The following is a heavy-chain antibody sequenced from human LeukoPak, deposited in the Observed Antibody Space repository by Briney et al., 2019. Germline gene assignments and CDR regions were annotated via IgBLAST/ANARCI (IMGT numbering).Heavy chain of an antibody. CDR2: ITPIFGTA. D-gene: IGHD3-22*01. CDR3: ARSTYYYDSSGYYPFDY. Sequence: SVKVSCKASGGTFSSYAISWVRQAPGQGLEWMGGITPIFGTANYAQKFQGRVTITADESTSTAYMELSSLRSEDTAVYYCARSTYYYDSSGYYPFDYWGQGTLVTVSS. CDR1: GGTFSSYA. V-gene: IGHV1-69*13. J-gene: IGHJ4*02.